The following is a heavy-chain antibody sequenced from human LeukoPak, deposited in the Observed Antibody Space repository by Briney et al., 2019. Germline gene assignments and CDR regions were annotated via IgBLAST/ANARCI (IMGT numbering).Heavy chain of an antibody. J-gene: IGHJ4*02. Sequence: PGGSLRLSCAASGFTFSRYSMNWVRQAPGKGLEWVSYISSSSSTIYYADSVKGRFTISRDNAKNSLYLQMNSLRDEDTAGYYCVRRGGTAMVTGFCDYWGQGTLVTVSS. CDR2: ISSSSSTI. D-gene: IGHD5-18*01. V-gene: IGHV3-48*02. CDR3: VRRGGTAMVTGFCDY. CDR1: GFTFSRYS.